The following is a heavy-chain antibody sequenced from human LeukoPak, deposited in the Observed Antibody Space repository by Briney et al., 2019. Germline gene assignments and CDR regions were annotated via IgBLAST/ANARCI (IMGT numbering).Heavy chain of an antibody. J-gene: IGHJ4*02. CDR2: INPNSGGT. Sequence: GASVKVSCKASGYTFTGYYMHWVRQAPGQGLEWMGWINPNSGGTNYAQKFQGRVTMTRDTSISTAYMELGRLRSDDTAVYYCARDLLRAAAGDTYFDYWGQGTLVTVSS. D-gene: IGHD6-13*01. CDR3: ARDLLRAAAGDTYFDY. CDR1: GYTFTGYY. V-gene: IGHV1-2*02.